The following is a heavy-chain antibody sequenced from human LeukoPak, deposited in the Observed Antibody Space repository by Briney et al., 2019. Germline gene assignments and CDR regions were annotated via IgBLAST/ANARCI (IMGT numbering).Heavy chain of an antibody. CDR2: INSDGSST. V-gene: IGHV3-74*01. J-gene: IGHJ4*02. CDR1: GFTFSSYW. D-gene: IGHD6-13*01. Sequence: GGSLRLSCAASGFTFSSYWMHWVHQAPGKGLVWVSRINSDGSSTSYADSVKGRFTISRDNAKNTLYLQMNSLRAEDTAVYYCATLSSWKGETDWGQGTLVTVSS. CDR3: ATLSSWKGETD.